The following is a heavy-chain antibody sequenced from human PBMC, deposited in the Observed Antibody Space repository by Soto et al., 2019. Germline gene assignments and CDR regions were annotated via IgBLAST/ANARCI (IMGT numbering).Heavy chain of an antibody. CDR1: GGSISSSSYY. CDR3: ARHRGAISLIAAAGTPPVWFDP. D-gene: IGHD6-13*01. CDR2: IYYSGST. J-gene: IGHJ5*02. V-gene: IGHV4-39*01. Sequence: QLQLQESGPGLVKPSETLSLTCTVSGGSISSSSYYWGWIRQPPGKGLEWIGSIYYSGSTYYNPSLKSRVTISVDTSKNQFSLKLSSVTAADTAVYYCARHRGAISLIAAAGTPPVWFDPWGQGTLVTVSS.